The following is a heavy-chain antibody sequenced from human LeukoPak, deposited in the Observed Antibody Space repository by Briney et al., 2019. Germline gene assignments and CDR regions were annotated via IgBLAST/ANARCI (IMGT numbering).Heavy chain of an antibody. V-gene: IGHV3-7*04. J-gene: IGHJ4*02. CDR3: ARGTYYYGSGSYYFFDY. D-gene: IGHD3-10*01. CDR1: GFTFSSYW. Sequence: GGSLRLSCAASGFTFSSYWVSWVRQAPGKGLEWVANIKQDGSEKYYVDSVKGRFTISRDNAKNSLYLQMSSLRAEDTAVYYCARGTYYYGSGSYYFFDYWGQGTLVTVSS. CDR2: IKQDGSEK.